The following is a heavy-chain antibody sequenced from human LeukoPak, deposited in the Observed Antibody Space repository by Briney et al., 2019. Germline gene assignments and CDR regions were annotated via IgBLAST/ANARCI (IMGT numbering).Heavy chain of an antibody. J-gene: IGHJ4*02. Sequence: ASVKVSCRASGYTFSSHGITWVRQAPGLGLEWMGWISANSGNGNYAQKFQGRLTMTTDTSTSIASMELRSLTSDDTAVYFCARTLGSNWWGNFDYWGQGTLVTVSS. CDR1: GYTFSSHG. CDR3: ARTLGSNWWGNFDY. D-gene: IGHD2-8*02. CDR2: ISANSGNG. V-gene: IGHV1-18*01.